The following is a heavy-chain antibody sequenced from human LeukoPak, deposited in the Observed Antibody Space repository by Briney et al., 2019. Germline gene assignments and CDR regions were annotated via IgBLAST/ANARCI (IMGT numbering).Heavy chain of an antibody. V-gene: IGHV4-4*07. Sequence: SETLSLTCTISGGSISDYYWSWIRQPAGKGLEWIGRIYTTGSTNYNPSLKSRVTMSVDTSKNQFSLQLSSVTAADTAVYYCATDRSSSWTVASFDPWGQGTLVTVPS. CDR2: IYTTGST. J-gene: IGHJ5*02. CDR1: GGSISDYY. D-gene: IGHD6-13*01. CDR3: ATDRSSSWTVASFDP.